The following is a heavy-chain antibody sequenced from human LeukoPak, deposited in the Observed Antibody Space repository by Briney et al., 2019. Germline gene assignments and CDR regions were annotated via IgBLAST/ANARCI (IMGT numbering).Heavy chain of an antibody. V-gene: IGHV4-4*07. Sequence: SETLSLTCTVSGGSISSYYWSWIRQPAGKGLEWIGRTHTSGSTNYNPSLKSRVTISVDTSKNQFSLKLSSVTAADTAVYYCARAIRRYSHGYHLGYWGQGTLVTVSS. CDR3: ARAIRRYSHGYHLGY. D-gene: IGHD5-18*01. CDR1: GGSISSYY. J-gene: IGHJ4*02. CDR2: THTSGST.